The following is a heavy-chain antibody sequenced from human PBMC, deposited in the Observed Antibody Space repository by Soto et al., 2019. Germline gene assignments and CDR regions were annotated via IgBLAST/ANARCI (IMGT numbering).Heavy chain of an antibody. J-gene: IGHJ6*02. CDR3: AQEIAAAGVPVYSFGLEV. CDR2: ISYEGRSK. D-gene: IGHD6-13*01. CDR1: GLTFSLYG. Sequence: QVQLVESGGGVVQPGRSLRLSCAVSGLTFSLYGMHWVRQAPGKGLEWVAFISYEGRSKFYADSVKGRFTISRDNSRNTLNVQMSSLRPEDTAVYYCAQEIAAAGVPVYSFGLEVWGQGTTVNVSS. V-gene: IGHV3-30*18.